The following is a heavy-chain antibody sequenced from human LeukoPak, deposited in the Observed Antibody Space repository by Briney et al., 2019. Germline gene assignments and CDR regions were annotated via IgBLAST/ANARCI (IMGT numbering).Heavy chain of an antibody. CDR3: ARHLGGSGSHDAFDI. D-gene: IGHD3-10*01. V-gene: IGHV4-59*01. CDR1: GGSISTYY. CDR2: VYYNGGT. Sequence: SETLSPTCTVSGGSISTYYWTWIRQPPGGGREWIGYVYYNGGTNYNPSLKSRVTISVDTSKNQFSLKLSSVTAADTAVYYCARHLGGSGSHDAFDIWGQGTMVTVSS. J-gene: IGHJ3*02.